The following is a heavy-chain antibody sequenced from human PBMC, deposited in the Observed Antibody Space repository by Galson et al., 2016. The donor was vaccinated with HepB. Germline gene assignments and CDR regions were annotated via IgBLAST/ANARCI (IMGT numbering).Heavy chain of an antibody. CDR1: GFTFSNYG. V-gene: IGHV3-30*18. D-gene: IGHD2-2*01. CDR3: AKISAACTTASCYFDYYYYGLDV. Sequence: SLRLSCAASGFTFSNYGMHWVRQAPGQGLEWVAVISYDGTKTFYADTVKGRFTISRDNSRDTLYLQMNSLRAEDTAIYYCAKISAACTTASCYFDYYYYGLDVWGQGTTVTVSS. J-gene: IGHJ6*02. CDR2: ISYDGTKT.